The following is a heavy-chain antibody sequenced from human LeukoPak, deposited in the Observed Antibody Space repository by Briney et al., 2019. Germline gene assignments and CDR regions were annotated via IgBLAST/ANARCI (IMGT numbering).Heavy chain of an antibody. CDR3: ARDPLVGPTFDY. CDR1: GYTFTSYG. J-gene: IGHJ4*02. CDR2: IIPIFGTA. V-gene: IGHV1-69*05. D-gene: IGHD1-26*01. Sequence: GASVKVSCKASGYTFTSYGISWVRQAPGQGLEWMGGIIPIFGTANYAQKFQGRVTITTDESTSTAYMELNSLRAEDTAVYYCARDPLVGPTFDYWGQGTLVTVSS.